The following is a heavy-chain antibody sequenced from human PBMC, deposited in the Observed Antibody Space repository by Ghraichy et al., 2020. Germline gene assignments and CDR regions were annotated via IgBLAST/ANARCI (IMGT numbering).Heavy chain of an antibody. CDR1: GFTVSTNY. CDR2: IYSGGGT. CDR3: ARCPTGGHFDY. D-gene: IGHD2-8*02. V-gene: IGHV3-53*01. Sequence: LSLTCAASGFTVSTNYMNWVRQAPGKGLEWVSVIYSGGGTYYADSVKGRFTISRASSKNTLYLQMNSLRSEDTAVYYCARCPTGGHFDYWGQGALVTVSS. J-gene: IGHJ4*02.